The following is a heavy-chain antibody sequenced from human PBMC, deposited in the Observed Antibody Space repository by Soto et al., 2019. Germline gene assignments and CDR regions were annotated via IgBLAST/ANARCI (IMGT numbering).Heavy chain of an antibody. V-gene: IGHV4-59*01. J-gene: IGHJ6*02. CDR3: ARVLWVYCVTDGCPREV. CDR1: GGSISSYY. D-gene: IGHD2-21*01. CDR2: MYNTGST. Sequence: SETLSLTCTVSGGSISSYYWSWIRQPPGKGLEWIGYMYNTGSTVYNPSLKSRVTISVDTSKNQFSLKLNAVTAADTAVYYCARVLWVYCVTDGCPREVGGQGTRFTFS.